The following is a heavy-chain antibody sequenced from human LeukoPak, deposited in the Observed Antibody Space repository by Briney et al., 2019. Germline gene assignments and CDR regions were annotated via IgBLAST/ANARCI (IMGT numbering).Heavy chain of an antibody. CDR1: GFTFDDYG. D-gene: IGHD5-24*01. Sequence: GGSLRLSCAASGFTFDDYGMSWVSQAPGKGLEWVFGIDWSGGSTGYADSVKGRFTIYRDNAKNFLYLQMNSLRVEATAFYYCAKESTVATIFDYWGQGTLVTVSS. V-gene: IGHV3-20*04. J-gene: IGHJ4*02. CDR3: AKESTVATIFDY. CDR2: IDWSGGST.